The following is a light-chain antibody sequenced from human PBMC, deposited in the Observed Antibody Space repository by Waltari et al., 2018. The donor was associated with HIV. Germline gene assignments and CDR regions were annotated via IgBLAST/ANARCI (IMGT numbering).Light chain of an antibody. CDR3: NSYTSISTWV. CDR1: SSDVGSYSY. J-gene: IGLJ3*02. Sequence: QSALTQPASVSGSPGQSITISCTGSSSDVGSYSYVSWYQQTPGKAPKLMIYEVSNRPAGVSHRFSGSKSGNTASLTISGLQPEDEADYYCNSYTSISTWVFGGGTKLTVL. V-gene: IGLV2-14*01. CDR2: EVS.